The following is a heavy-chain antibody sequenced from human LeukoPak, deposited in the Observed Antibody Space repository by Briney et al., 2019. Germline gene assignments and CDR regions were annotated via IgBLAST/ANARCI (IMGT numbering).Heavy chain of an antibody. CDR3: ARLNLDSGGSWYYFDY. J-gene: IGHJ4*02. V-gene: IGHV1-69*05. CDR2: IFPIFGTA. CDR1: GGTFSSYA. Sequence: SVKVSCKASGGTFSSYAISWVRQAPGQGLEWMGRIFPIFGTANYAQKFQGRVTITTDESTSTAYMELSSLRSEDTAVYYCARLNLDSGGSWYYFDYWGQGTLSPSPQ. D-gene: IGHD2-15*01.